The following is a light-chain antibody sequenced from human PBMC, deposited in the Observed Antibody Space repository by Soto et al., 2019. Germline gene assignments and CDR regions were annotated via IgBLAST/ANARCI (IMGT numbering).Light chain of an antibody. V-gene: IGKV3-15*01. CDR3: LEYNDGSPSQYT. CDR1: QSVSSD. CDR2: GAS. Sequence: EIVMTQSPATLSVSPGERVTLSCRASQSVSSDLAWYQYKPGQAPRLLIYGASTRATGTPARFSGSGSGTEFSLRISSLQSEDFAVCYCLEYNDGSPSQYTFGQATKLEIK. J-gene: IGKJ2*01.